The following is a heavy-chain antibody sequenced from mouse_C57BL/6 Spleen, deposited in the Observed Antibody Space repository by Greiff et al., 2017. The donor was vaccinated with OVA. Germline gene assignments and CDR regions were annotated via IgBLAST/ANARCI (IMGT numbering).Heavy chain of an antibody. CDR3: ASTVVALYYYAMDY. CDR1: GYTFTSYW. Sequence: VQLQQSGAELVKPGASVKLSCKASGYTFTSYWMHWVKQRPGRGLEWIGRIDPNSGGTKYNEKFKSKATLTVDKPSSTAYMQLSSLTSEDSAVYYCASTVVALYYYAMDYWGQGTSVTVSS. D-gene: IGHD1-1*01. V-gene: IGHV1-72*01. J-gene: IGHJ4*01. CDR2: IDPNSGGT.